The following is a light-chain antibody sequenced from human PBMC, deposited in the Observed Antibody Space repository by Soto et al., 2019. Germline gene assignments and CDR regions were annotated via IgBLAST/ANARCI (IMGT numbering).Light chain of an antibody. V-gene: IGKV3-15*01. CDR1: QGVTTN. J-gene: IGKJ1*01. CDR2: DVS. CDR3: QQYNNWPFS. Sequence: EIVMTQSPATLSLSPGQRATLSCRASQGVTTNFAWYQQKSGQSPRLLIYDVSTRATGVPARFSGTGSETDFTLTISGLQSEDSAVYFCQQYNNWPFSFGQGTKVDIK.